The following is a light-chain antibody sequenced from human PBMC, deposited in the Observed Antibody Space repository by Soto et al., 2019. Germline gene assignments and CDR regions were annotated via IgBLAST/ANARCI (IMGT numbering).Light chain of an antibody. CDR1: SGDVGKYDF. J-gene: IGLJ1*01. V-gene: IGLV2-8*01. CDR3: SSYTDTDNLLYV. Sequence: QPALTQPPSASGSPGQSVTISCTGTSGDVGKYDFVSWYQQHPGKAPKLLIYDVVHRPAGVPDRFSGSKSANTASLTVSGLQPEDEADYYCSSYTDTDNLLYVFGTGTKVTVL. CDR2: DVV.